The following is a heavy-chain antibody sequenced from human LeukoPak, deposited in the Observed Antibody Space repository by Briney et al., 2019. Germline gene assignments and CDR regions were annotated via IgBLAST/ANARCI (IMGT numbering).Heavy chain of an antibody. J-gene: IGHJ5*02. CDR3: ARDRAGDYIWGSYRPDCFDP. Sequence: PGGSLRLSCAASGFTFSSYTMNWVRQAPGKGLEWVSSISSSSYIYYSDSVKGRFTISRDNAKNSLYLQMNSLRAEDTAVYFCARDRAGDYIWGSYRPDCFDPWGQGTLATVSS. CDR2: ISSSSYI. D-gene: IGHD3-16*02. CDR1: GFTFSSYT. V-gene: IGHV3-21*01.